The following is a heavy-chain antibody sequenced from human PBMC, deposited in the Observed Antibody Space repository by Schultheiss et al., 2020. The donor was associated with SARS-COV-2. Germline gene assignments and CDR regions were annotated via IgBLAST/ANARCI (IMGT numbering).Heavy chain of an antibody. CDR3: ARVRANYYYYMDV. CDR1: GYSISSGYY. J-gene: IGHJ6*03. Sequence: SQTLSLTCAVSGYSISSGYYWGWIRQPPGKGLEWIGSIYYSGSTYYNPSLKSRVTISVDTSKNQFSLKLSSVTAADTAVYYCARVRANYYYYMDVWGKGTTVTVSS. V-gene: IGHV4-38-2*01. CDR2: IYYSGST.